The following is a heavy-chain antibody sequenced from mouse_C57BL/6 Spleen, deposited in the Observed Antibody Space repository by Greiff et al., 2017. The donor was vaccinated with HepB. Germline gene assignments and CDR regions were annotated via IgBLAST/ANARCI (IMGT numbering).Heavy chain of an antibody. Sequence: VQLQQPGAELVKPGASVKMSCKASGYTFTSYWITWVKQRPGQGLEWIGDIYPGSGSTNYNEKFKSKATLTVDTSSSTAYMQLSSLTSEDSAVYYCAMATASRRDYAMDYWGQGTSVTVSS. CDR1: GYTFTSYW. D-gene: IGHD1-2*01. CDR3: AMATASRRDYAMDY. CDR2: IYPGSGST. J-gene: IGHJ4*01. V-gene: IGHV1-55*01.